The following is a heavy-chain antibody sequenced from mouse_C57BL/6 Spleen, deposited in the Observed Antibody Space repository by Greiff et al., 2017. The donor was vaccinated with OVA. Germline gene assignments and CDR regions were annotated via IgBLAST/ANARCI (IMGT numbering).Heavy chain of an antibody. CDR1: GYTFTSYW. D-gene: IGHD2-4*01. V-gene: IGHV1-64*01. J-gene: IGHJ3*01. CDR2: IHPNSGST. CDR3: ASIYYDPGWFAY. Sequence: QVQLQQPGAELVKPGASVKLSCKASGYTFTSYWMHWVKQRPGQGLEWIGMIHPNSGSTNYNEKFKSKATLTVDKSSSTAYMQLSSLTSEDSAVYYCASIYYDPGWFAYWGQGTLVTVSA.